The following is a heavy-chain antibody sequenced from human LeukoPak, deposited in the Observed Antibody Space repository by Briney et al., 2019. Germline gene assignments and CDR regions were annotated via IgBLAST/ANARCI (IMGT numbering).Heavy chain of an antibody. CDR3: ARRVASANDAFDI. J-gene: IGHJ3*02. V-gene: IGHV3-21*01. D-gene: IGHD6-13*01. CDR2: TTSSSSYI. CDR1: GFTFSTYT. Sequence: GGSLRLSCAASGFTFSTYTMNWVRQAPGKGLEWVSSTTSSSSYIYYADSLKGRFTISRDNAKNSLYLQMNSLRAEATAVYYCARRVASANDAFDIWGQGTMVTVSS.